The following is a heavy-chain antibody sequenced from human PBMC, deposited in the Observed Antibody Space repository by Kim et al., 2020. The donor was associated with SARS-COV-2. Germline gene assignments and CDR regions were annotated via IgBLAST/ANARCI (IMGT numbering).Heavy chain of an antibody. V-gene: IGHV5-51*01. J-gene: IGHJ4*02. D-gene: IGHD3-3*01. CDR2: IYPGDSET. Sequence: GESLKISCKGSGYTFSNYWIGWVRQMPGKGLEWMGIIYPGDSETRYSPSFQGQVTISADKSITTAYLHWSSLKASDTAMYYCARHVLPSSDFWSGYQDYWGQGPLVTVSS. CDR3: ARHVLPSSDFWSGYQDY. CDR1: GYTFSNYW.